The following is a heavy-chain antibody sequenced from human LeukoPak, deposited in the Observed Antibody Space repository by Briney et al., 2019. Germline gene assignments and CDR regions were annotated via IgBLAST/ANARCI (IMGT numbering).Heavy chain of an antibody. J-gene: IGHJ6*04. CDR1: GDSLTSGSRY. CDR3: ARCMSELDYGDYAYYYHMDV. CDR2: FYSSTRT. Sequence: SETLSLTCTVSGDSLTSGSRYWSWIRQPAGKGLEWIGHFYSSTRTTYNPSLESRVTISGDTAKNQFSLRLDSVTAADTAVYFCARCMSELDYGDYAYYYHMDVWGKGTTVTVSS. D-gene: IGHD4-17*01. V-gene: IGHV4-61*09.